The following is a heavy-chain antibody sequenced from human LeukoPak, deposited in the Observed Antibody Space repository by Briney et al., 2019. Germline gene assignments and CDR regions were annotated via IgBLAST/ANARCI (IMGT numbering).Heavy chain of an antibody. D-gene: IGHD3-10*01. CDR1: GFTFSSYA. J-gene: IGHJ4*02. V-gene: IGHV3-64*01. CDR2: ISSNGGGT. CDR3: ARGTALGFGAHPVAY. Sequence: GGSLRLSCAASGFTFSSYAMHWVRQAPGKGLEYVSAISSNGGGTYYANSVKGRFTISRDNSKNTLYLQMGSLRAEDMAVYYCARGTALGFGAHPVAYWGQGTLVTVSS.